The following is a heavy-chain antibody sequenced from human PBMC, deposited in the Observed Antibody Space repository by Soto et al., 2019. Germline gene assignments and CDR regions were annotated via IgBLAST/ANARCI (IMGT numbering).Heavy chain of an antibody. CDR2: ISAYNGNT. Sequence: QVQLVQSGAEVKKPGASVKVSCKASGYTFTSYGISWVRQAPGQGLEWMGWISAYNGNTNYAQKLQGRVTMTTDTSTSTAYMELRSLISDDTAVYYCARFMTYYYDSSGYYASDWGQGTLVTVSS. CDR3: ARFMTYYYDSSGYYASD. V-gene: IGHV1-18*01. J-gene: IGHJ4*02. D-gene: IGHD3-22*01. CDR1: GYTFTSYG.